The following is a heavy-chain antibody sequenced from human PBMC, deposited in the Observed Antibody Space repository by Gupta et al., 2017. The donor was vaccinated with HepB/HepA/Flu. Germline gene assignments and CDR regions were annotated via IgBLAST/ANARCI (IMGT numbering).Heavy chain of an antibody. J-gene: IGHJ5*02. CDR2: ISSSSSYI. V-gene: IGHV3-21*01. CDR1: GFTFSSYS. Sequence: EVQLVESGGGLVKPGGSLRLSCAASGFTFSSYSMNWVRQAPGKGLEWVSSISSSSSYIYYADSVKGRFTISRDNAKNSLYLQMNSLRAEDTAVYYCARKGGVGVIGWFDPWGQGTLVTVSS. CDR3: ARKGGVGVIGWFDP. D-gene: IGHD2-8*01.